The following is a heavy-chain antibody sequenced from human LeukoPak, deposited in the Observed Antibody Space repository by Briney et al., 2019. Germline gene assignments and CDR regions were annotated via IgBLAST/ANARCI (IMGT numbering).Heavy chain of an antibody. CDR3: ARFSPRAMGNYLDF. V-gene: IGHV4-39*07. D-gene: IGHD7-27*01. J-gene: IGHJ4*02. CDR2: IYYSGST. Sequence: SETLSLTCTVSGGSISSSSYYWGWIRQPPGKGLEWIGSIYYSGSTYYNPSLKSRVTISVDTSKNQFSLKLSSVTAADTAVYYCARFSPRAMGNYLDFWGQGTLVTVSS. CDR1: GGSISSSSYY.